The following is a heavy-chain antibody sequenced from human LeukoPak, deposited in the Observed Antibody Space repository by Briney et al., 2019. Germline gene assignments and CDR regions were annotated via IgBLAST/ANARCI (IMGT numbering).Heavy chain of an antibody. Sequence: SGPTLVKPSETLSLTCTVSGGSLSSYYWSWIRQPPGKGLEWIGYIYYSGSTNYNPSLKSRVTISVDTSKNQFSLKLSSVTAADTAVYYCARMSRGRGSWYSTPQLNWFDPWGQGTLVTVSS. CDR1: GGSLSSYY. CDR2: IYYSGST. J-gene: IGHJ5*02. CDR3: ARMSRGRGSWYSTPQLNWFDP. D-gene: IGHD6-13*01. V-gene: IGHV4-59*08.